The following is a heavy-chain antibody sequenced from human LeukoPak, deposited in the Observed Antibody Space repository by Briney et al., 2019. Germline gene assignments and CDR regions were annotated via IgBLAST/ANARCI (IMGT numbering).Heavy chain of an antibody. D-gene: IGHD6-19*01. Sequence: SETLSLTCAVSGYSISSGYYWGWIRQPPGKGLEWIGSIYHSGSTYYNPSLKSRVTISVDTSKNQFSLKLSSVTAADTAVYYCARGYSSGWYGGCIDYWGQGALVTVSS. J-gene: IGHJ4*02. CDR2: IYHSGST. V-gene: IGHV4-38-2*01. CDR3: ARGYSSGWYGGCIDY. CDR1: GYSISSGYY.